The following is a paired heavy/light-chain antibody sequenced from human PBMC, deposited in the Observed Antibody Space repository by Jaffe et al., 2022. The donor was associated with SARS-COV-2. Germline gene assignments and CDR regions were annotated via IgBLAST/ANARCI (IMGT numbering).Heavy chain of an antibody. V-gene: IGHV4-39*01. CDR3: ARHGARSNGFRELDY. CDR1: GGSITSSSYY. CDR2: IYYSGRT. D-gene: IGHD3-22*01. J-gene: IGHJ4*02. Sequence: QLQLQESGPGLVKPSETLSLTCTVSGGSITSSSYYWGWIRQPPGKGLEWIATIYYSGRTHYNPSLSSRATIYVDTSRNQFSLKLNSLTAADTAMYYCARHGARSNGFRELDYWGQGTLVTVSS.
Light chain of an antibody. V-gene: IGKV3-20*01. CDR2: DAS. Sequence: EIVLTQSPGTLSLSPGERATLSCRASQSVSKNYLAWYQQKPGQAPRLLIYDASSRATGIPDRFSGSGSGTDFTLSISRVEPEDFAVYYCQQYDSSPDTFGQGTKLEI. CDR3: QQYDSSPDT. J-gene: IGKJ2*01. CDR1: QSVSKNY.